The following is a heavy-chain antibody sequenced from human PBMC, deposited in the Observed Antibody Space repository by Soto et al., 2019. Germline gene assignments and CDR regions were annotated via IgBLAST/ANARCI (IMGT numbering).Heavy chain of an antibody. Sequence: GGSLRLSCAASGFTFSNYAMTWVRQGPGKGLEWVSGISGSGGRKYYADSVKGRFTISRDNANSTLNLQMNSLRAEDTAVYYFAIVSHKGGYDVVDYSGQRTPVTVSA. V-gene: IGHV3-23*01. CDR1: GFTFSNYA. J-gene: IGHJ4*02. D-gene: IGHD5-12*01. CDR2: ISGSGGRK. CDR3: AIVSHKGGYDVVDY.